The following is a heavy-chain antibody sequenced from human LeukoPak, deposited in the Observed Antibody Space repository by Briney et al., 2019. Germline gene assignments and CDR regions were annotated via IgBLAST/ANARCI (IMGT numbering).Heavy chain of an antibody. CDR1: RFSFSSYA. CDR3: AKVYRAHGDYHAFDV. D-gene: IGHD4-17*01. CDR2: ISGSGSST. J-gene: IGHJ3*01. Sequence: GGSLRLSCAASRFSFSSYAMSWVRQAPGKGLEWVSSISGSGSSTYYADSVKDRFTISRDNSKNTLYIQMNSLRAEDTAVYYCAKVYRAHGDYHAFDVWGQGTMVTVSS. V-gene: IGHV3-23*01.